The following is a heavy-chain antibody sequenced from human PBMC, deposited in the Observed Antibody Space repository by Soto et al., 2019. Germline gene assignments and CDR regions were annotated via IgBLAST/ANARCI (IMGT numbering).Heavy chain of an antibody. CDR1: GFTFSSYA. Sequence: QVQLVESGGGVVQPGRSLRLSCAASGFTFSSYAMHWVLQAPGKGLEWVAVISYDGSNKYYADSVKGRFTISRDNSKNTLYLQMNSLRAEDTAVYYCARVGGSSWYRYYFDYWGQGTLVTVSS. D-gene: IGHD6-13*01. CDR2: ISYDGSNK. V-gene: IGHV3-30-3*01. J-gene: IGHJ4*02. CDR3: ARVGGSSWYRYYFDY.